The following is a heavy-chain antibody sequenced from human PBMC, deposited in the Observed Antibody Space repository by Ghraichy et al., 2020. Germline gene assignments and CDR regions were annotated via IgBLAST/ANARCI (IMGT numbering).Heavy chain of an antibody. CDR2: SRDSGNT. Sequence: SETLSLTCSVSGGSMSYYWSWIRQSQGKGMEWIGYSRDSGNTNYNPTRNSRGSMSIATSKKQFSLKMTSVTAADMAVYYCARLGLLSSGHAGVFVIWGRGTMVPVSS. CDR1: GGSMSYY. V-gene: IGHV4-59*01. CDR3: ARLGLLSSGHAGVFVI. D-gene: IGHD3-22*01. J-gene: IGHJ3*02.